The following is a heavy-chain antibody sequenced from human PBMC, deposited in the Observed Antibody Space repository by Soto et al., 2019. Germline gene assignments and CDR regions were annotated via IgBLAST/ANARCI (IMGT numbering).Heavy chain of an antibody. Sequence: GGSLSLSCAASGFVIDSYRMHWVRQAPGKGLEWVAIITYDGSNKFYADSVRGRFSISRDNSRNTVFLQMHSLRPEDRALYYCAKDPKATGTHYWGRGTLVTVSS. CDR1: GFVIDSYR. CDR2: ITYDGSNK. J-gene: IGHJ4*02. D-gene: IGHD1-1*01. CDR3: AKDPKATGTHY. V-gene: IGHV3-30*18.